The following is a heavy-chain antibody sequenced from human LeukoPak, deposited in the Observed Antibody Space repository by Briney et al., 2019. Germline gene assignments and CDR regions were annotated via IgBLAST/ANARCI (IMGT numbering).Heavy chain of an antibody. CDR1: GGTFSSYA. V-gene: IGHV1-69*04. Sequence: ASVKVSCKASGGTFSSYAISWVRQAPGQGLEWMGRIIPILGIANYAQKFQGRVTITADESTSTAYMELSSLRSEDTAVYYCARGPGVIPAGGGDWGQGTLVTVSS. CDR2: IIPILGIA. J-gene: IGHJ4*02. D-gene: IGHD2-21*01. CDR3: ARGPGVIPAGGGD.